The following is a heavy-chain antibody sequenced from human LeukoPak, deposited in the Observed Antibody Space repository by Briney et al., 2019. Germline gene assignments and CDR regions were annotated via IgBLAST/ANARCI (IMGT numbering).Heavy chain of an antibody. D-gene: IGHD5-24*01. V-gene: IGHV4-59*01. CDR1: GGSISSCC. Sequence: SETLSLTCTVSGGSISSCCWSWIRQAPGKGLEWIGYINNSGSANYSPSLMRRVTMSVDTSKNQLILSLTSVTAADTAVYYCARLRRDGYSYFDYWGQGSLVTVSS. CDR2: INNSGSA. CDR3: ARLRRDGYSYFDY. J-gene: IGHJ4*02.